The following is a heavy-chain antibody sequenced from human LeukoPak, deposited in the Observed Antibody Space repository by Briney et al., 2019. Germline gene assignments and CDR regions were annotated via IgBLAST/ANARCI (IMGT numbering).Heavy chain of an antibody. V-gene: IGHV1-69*04. Sequence: ASVKVSCKASGGTFSSYAISWVRQAPGQGLEWMGRIIPILGIANYAQKFQGRVTITADKSTSTAYMELSSLRSEDTAVYYCARGSSWLYYFDYWGQGTLVTVSS. CDR2: IIPILGIA. D-gene: IGHD6-13*01. J-gene: IGHJ4*02. CDR3: ARGSSWLYYFDY. CDR1: GGTFSSYA.